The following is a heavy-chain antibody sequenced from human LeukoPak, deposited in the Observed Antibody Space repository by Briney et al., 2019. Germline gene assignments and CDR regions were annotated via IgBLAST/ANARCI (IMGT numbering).Heavy chain of an antibody. D-gene: IGHD3-22*01. CDR2: IYSGGNT. V-gene: IGHV3-53*01. Sequence: GGSLRLSCAASGFTFSNYAMSWVRQAPGKGLEWVSFIYSGGNTYYADSVKGRFTISRDNSKNTVHLQMNSLRAEDTAMYYCARRAGDYSHPYDYWGQGTLVTVSS. J-gene: IGHJ4*02. CDR1: GFTFSNYA. CDR3: ARRAGDYSHPYDY.